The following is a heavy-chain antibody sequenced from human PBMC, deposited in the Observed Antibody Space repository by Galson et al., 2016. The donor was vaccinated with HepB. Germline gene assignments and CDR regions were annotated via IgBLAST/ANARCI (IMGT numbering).Heavy chain of an antibody. J-gene: IGHJ4*02. V-gene: IGHV7-4-1*02. Sequence: SVKVSCKASGYTFSDYGINWVRQAPGQGLEWMGWINTNTGNPTYVQGLAGRIVLSLDTSVSTSYLQINSLRTEDPAVYYCARGGGFGDYTSFGDYWGQGTLVTVSS. CDR2: INTNTGNP. CDR3: ARGGGFGDYTSFGDY. CDR1: GYTFSDYG. D-gene: IGHD4-17*01.